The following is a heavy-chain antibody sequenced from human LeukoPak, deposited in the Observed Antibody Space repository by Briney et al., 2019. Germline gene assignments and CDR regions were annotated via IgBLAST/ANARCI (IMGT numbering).Heavy chain of an antibody. Sequence: PSETLSLTCTVSGGSISGYYWSWIRQPAGKGLDWIGRIYSSGSTNYNPSLKSRVTMSVDTSKNQFSLKLSSVTAADTAVYYCARAYCSGGSCYSGFDYWGQGTLVTVS. J-gene: IGHJ4*02. CDR3: ARAYCSGGSCYSGFDY. D-gene: IGHD2-15*01. CDR1: GGSISGYY. CDR2: IYSSGST. V-gene: IGHV4-4*07.